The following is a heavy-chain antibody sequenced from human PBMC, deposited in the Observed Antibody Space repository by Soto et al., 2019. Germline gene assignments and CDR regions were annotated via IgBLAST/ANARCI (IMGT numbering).Heavy chain of an antibody. V-gene: IGHV4-39*01. CDR1: GGSISSSSYY. J-gene: IGHJ5*02. CDR3: ARHNGYQPLAWFDP. D-gene: IGHD2-2*01. Sequence: TETLSLTCTVSGGSISSSSYYWGWIRQPPGKGLEWIGSIYYSGSTYYNPSLKSRVTISVDTSKNQFSLKLSSVTAADTAVYYCARHNGYQPLAWFDPWGQGTLVTVSS. CDR2: IYYSGST.